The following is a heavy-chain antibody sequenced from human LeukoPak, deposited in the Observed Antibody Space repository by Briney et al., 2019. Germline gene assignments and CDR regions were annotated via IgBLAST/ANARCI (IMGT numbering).Heavy chain of an antibody. CDR1: GYTFINYY. J-gene: IGHJ4*02. Sequence: ASVKGSCKASGYTFINYYMHWVRQAPGQGLEWMGVINPSGGGTSYAQKFQGRVTMTRDTSTSTVYMEVSSLRSEDTAVYYCAREFSGYIDFWGQGTLVTVSS. CDR3: AREFSGYIDF. CDR2: INPSGGGT. D-gene: IGHD1-26*01. V-gene: IGHV1-46*01.